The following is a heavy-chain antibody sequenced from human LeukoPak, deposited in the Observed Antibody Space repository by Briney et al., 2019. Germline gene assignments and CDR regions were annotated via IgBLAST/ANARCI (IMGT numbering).Heavy chain of an antibody. J-gene: IGHJ4*02. V-gene: IGHV3-23*01. CDR1: AFTFGSYA. CDR3: AKEMGATAMGGTYYFDY. D-gene: IGHD5-18*01. CDR2: ISGIGGST. Sequence: PGPSLRPSCAASAFTFGSYAMGWVRHAPREGLEWVSAISGIGGSTYYAGSAKGRFTIPRDNSKNTLYLQMNSLRAEDTAVYYCAKEMGATAMGGTYYFDYWGQGTLVTVSS.